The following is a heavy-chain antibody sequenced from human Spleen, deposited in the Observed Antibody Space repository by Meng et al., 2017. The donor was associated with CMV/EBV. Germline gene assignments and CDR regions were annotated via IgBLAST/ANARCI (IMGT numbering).Heavy chain of an antibody. Sequence: KVNCKAAGYTFSNYYIHWVRQAPGEGLEWMGLINPSGGSTRYAQKFQGRVTMTSDTSTSTVSLDLSSLRSEDTAVYYCARGGSYYDNWGQGTLVTVSS. D-gene: IGHD1-26*01. CDR1: GYTFSNYY. J-gene: IGHJ4*02. V-gene: IGHV1-46*01. CDR3: ARGGSYYDN. CDR2: INPSGGST.